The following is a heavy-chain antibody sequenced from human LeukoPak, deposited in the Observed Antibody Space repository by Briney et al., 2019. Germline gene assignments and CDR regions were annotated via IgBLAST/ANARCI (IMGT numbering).Heavy chain of an antibody. J-gene: IGHJ4*02. CDR2: ISGSGGTM. Sequence: PGGSLRLSCAASGFTFSNYGMSWVRQAPGKGLQWVSGISGSGGTMYYADSVKGRSTISRDNSKNTLYLQMNSLRAEDTAVYYCAKDQNDFWSGYQSGYGYWGQGTLVTVSS. V-gene: IGHV3-23*01. D-gene: IGHD3-3*01. CDR1: GFTFSNYG. CDR3: AKDQNDFWSGYQSGYGY.